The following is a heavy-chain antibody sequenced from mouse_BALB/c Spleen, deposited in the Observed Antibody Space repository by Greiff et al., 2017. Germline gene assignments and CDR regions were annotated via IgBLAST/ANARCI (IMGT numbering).Heavy chain of an antibody. D-gene: IGHD1-1*01. V-gene: IGHV1S137*01. CDR1: GYTFTDYA. Sequence: VQLQQSGAELVRPGVSVKISCKGSGYTFTDYAMHWVKQSHAKSLEWIGVISTYYGDASYNQKFKGKATMTVDKSSSTAYMELARLTSEDSAIYYCARGIITTVVADYWGQGTTLTVSS. J-gene: IGHJ2*01. CDR3: ARGIITTVVADY. CDR2: ISTYYGDA.